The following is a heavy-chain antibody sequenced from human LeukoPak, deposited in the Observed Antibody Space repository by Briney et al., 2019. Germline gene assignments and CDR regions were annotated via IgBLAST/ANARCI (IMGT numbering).Heavy chain of an antibody. CDR2: ISGSGGST. D-gene: IGHD3-10*01. J-gene: IGHJ3*02. Sequence: GGSLRLSCAASGFTFSSYAMSWVRQAPGKGLEWVSAISGSGGSTYYADSVKGRFTISRDNSKNTLYLQMNSLRAEDTAVYYCATVLLWNSGAFDIWGQGTMVTVSS. CDR1: GFTFSSYA. CDR3: ATVLLWNSGAFDI. V-gene: IGHV3-23*01.